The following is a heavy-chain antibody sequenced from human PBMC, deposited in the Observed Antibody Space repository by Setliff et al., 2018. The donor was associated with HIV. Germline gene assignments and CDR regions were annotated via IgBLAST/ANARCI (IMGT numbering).Heavy chain of an antibody. V-gene: IGHV4-34*01. CDR2: INHSGIT. CDR3: ATGWLDSSGQKNFGS. D-gene: IGHD3-22*01. J-gene: IGHJ5*01. CDR1: GGSFSRDY. Sequence: SETLSLTCAVYGGSFSRDYWTWIRQPPGKGPEWIGEINHSGITNYNSFLKSRVTISIDTSKNQSSLKLNSVTAADTAMYYCATGWLDSSGQKNFGSWGQGTLVTVSS.